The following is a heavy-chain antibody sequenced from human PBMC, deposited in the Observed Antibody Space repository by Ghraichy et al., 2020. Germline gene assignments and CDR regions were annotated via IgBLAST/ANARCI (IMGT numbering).Heavy chain of an antibody. CDR1: GGSVRSGSHY. V-gene: IGHV4-61*01. J-gene: IGHJ3*02. Sequence: SETLPLTCTVSGGSVRSGSHYWTWIRQPPGKGLEWIGYIYYSGSTNYKPSLKSRVTISLDMSKNQFSLRLSSVTAADTAVYYCARTFCVGGTCDNDDPFDICGQEAMVTVSS. D-gene: IGHD2-21*01. CDR3: ARTFCVGGTCDNDDPFDI. CDR2: IYYSGST.